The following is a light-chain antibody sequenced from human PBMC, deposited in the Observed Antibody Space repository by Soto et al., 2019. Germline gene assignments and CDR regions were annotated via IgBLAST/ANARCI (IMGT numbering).Light chain of an antibody. J-gene: IGLJ1*01. CDR2: DVT. V-gene: IGLV2-14*01. Sequence: QSALTQPASVSGSPGQSITISCTGTSSDVGGYNFVSWYQQHPDKAPKLMIYDVTNRPSGVSNRFSDSKSGNTASLTISGLQAEDEADYYCSSYTSIITYVFGTGTKLTVL. CDR3: SSYTSIITYV. CDR1: SSDVGGYNF.